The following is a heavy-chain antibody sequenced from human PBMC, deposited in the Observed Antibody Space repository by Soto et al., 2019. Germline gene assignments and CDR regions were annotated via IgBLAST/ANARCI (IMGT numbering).Heavy chain of an antibody. Sequence: SETLSLTCAVSGYSISSSNWWGWIRQPPGKGLEWIGYIYYSGTTYYNPSLKSRVTMSVDTSKNLFSLMLTSVTAADTAVYYCASYASGTYPFFDQWGRGTLVTVSS. D-gene: IGHD3-10*01. J-gene: IGHJ4*02. CDR1: GYSISSSNW. CDR2: IYYSGTT. V-gene: IGHV4-28*01. CDR3: ASYASGTYPFFDQ.